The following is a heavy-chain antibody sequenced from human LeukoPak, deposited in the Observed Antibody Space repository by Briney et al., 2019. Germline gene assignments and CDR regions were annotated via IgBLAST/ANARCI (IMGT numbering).Heavy chain of an antibody. CDR1: GFTFSSYA. D-gene: IGHD2-2*02. CDR2: ISSSSSYI. CDR3: AGGGCSSTSCYKGHYYYYYMDV. V-gene: IGHV3-21*01. J-gene: IGHJ6*03. Sequence: GGSLRLSCAASGFTFSSYAMSWVRQAPGKGLEWVSSISSSSSYIYYADSVKGRFTISRDNAKNSLYLQMNSLRAEDTAVYYCAGGGCSSTSCYKGHYYYYYMDVWGKGTTVTVSS.